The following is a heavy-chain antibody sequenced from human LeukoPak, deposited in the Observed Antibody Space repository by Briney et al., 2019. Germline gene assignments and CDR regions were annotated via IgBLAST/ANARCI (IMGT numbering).Heavy chain of an antibody. Sequence: ASVKVSCTASGYSFTSNYIHWVRQAPGQGLEWMGMIYPRDGSTSYAQKFQGRVTVTRDTSTSTVHMELSGLRSEDTAVYYCARDQEAFDYWGQGTLVTVSS. J-gene: IGHJ4*02. CDR3: ARDQEAFDY. CDR1: GYSFTSNY. CDR2: IYPRDGST. V-gene: IGHV1-46*01.